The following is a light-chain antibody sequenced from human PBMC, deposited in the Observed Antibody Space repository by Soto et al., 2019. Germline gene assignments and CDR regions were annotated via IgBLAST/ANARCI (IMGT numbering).Light chain of an antibody. J-gene: IGKJ2*01. CDR1: QGVGSN. CDR3: QQSYRSPYT. CDR2: AAS. Sequence: EIVMTQSPGTLSVSPGERATLSCRASQGVGSNLAWYQQRPGQAPRLLIYAASTRATDIPARFTGRGSGTEFTLTIISLQPEDFATYYCQQSYRSPYTFGQGTKLEIK. V-gene: IGKV3-15*01.